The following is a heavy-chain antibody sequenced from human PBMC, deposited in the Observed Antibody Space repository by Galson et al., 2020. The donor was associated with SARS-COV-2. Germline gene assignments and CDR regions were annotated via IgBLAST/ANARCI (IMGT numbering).Heavy chain of an antibody. J-gene: IGHJ6*03. CDR2: IIPILGIA. CDR1: GGTFSSYA. D-gene: IGHD2-2*02. CDR3: ARDRGYCSSTSCYTLGDYYYYMDV. V-gene: IGHV1-69*10. Sequence: KISCKASGGTFSSYAISWVRQAPGQGLEWMGGIIPILGIANYAQKFQGRVTITADKSTSTAYMELSSLRSEDTAVYYCARDRGYCSSTSCYTLGDYYYYMDVWGKGTTVTVSS.